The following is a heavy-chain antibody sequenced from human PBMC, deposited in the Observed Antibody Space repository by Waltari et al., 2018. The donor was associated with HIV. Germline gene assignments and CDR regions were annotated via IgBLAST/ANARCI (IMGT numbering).Heavy chain of an antibody. Sequence: EVQPVASGGGLVQPGGSLRLPCAASGITCSSYEMYWTRQARGKGLGWVSYISRSGSTIYYADSVKGRFTISRDNAKNSLYLQMNSLRAEDTAVYYCARDFSLERRWDYWGQGTLVTVSS. CDR1: GITCSSYE. CDR2: ISRSGSTI. CDR3: ARDFSLERRWDY. J-gene: IGHJ4*02. D-gene: IGHD1-1*01. V-gene: IGHV3-48*03.